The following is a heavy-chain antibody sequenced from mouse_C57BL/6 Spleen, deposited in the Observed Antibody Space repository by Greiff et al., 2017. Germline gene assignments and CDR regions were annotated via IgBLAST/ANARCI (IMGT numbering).Heavy chain of an antibody. J-gene: IGHJ2*01. Sequence: EVKLVESGGGLVKPGGSLKLSCAASGFTFSSYAMSWVRQTPEKRLEWVATISDGGSYTYYPDNVKGRFTISRDNAKNNLYLQMSHLKSEDTAMYYCARDGGQEAYFDYWGQGTTLTVSS. CDR2: ISDGGSYT. CDR1: GFTFSSYA. CDR3: ARDGGQEAYFDY. D-gene: IGHD3-3*01. V-gene: IGHV5-4*01.